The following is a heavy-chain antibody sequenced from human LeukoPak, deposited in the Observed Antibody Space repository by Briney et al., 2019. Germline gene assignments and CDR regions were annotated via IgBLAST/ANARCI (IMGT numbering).Heavy chain of an antibody. V-gene: IGHV4-61*02. CDR3: ARVVVGGSYESFDWFDP. CDR1: GGSISSGSYY. CDR2: IYTSGST. D-gene: IGHD1-26*01. J-gene: IGHJ5*02. Sequence: PSQTLSLTCTVSGGSISSGSYYWSWIRQPAGKGLEWIGRIYTSGSTNYNPSLKSRVTISVDTSKNQFSLKLSSVTAADTAVYYCARVVVGGSYESFDWFDPWGQGTLVTVSS.